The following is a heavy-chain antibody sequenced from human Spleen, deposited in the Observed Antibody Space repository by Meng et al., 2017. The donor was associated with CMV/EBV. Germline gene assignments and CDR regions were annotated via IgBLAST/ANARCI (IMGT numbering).Heavy chain of an antibody. Sequence: ASVKVSCKASGGNFSSYAISWVRQATGQGLEWMGWMNPSSGNTGYAQKFQGRVTLTRNTTTSTTYMELRSLRSEDTAIYYCASQILHSRSSHFPYYYAMDVWGQGTTVTVSS. CDR1: GGNFSSYA. J-gene: IGHJ6*02. D-gene: IGHD6-6*01. V-gene: IGHV1-8*01. CDR3: ASQILHSRSSHFPYYYAMDV. CDR2: MNPSSGNT.